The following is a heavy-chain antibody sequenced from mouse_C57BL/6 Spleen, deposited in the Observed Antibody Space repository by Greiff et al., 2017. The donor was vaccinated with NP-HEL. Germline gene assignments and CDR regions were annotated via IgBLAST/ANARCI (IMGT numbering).Heavy chain of an antibody. D-gene: IGHD1-1*01. Sequence: DVKLVESGGGLVKPGGSLKLSCAASGFTFSDYGMHWVRQAPEKGLEWVAYISSGSSTIYYADTVKGRFTISRDNAKNTLFLQMTSLRAEDTAMYYCASITTAVAGDYFDYWGQFTTLTVSS. CDR3: ASITTAVAGDYFDY. V-gene: IGHV5-17*01. CDR2: ISSGSSTI. CDR1: GFTFSDYG. J-gene: IGHJ2*01.